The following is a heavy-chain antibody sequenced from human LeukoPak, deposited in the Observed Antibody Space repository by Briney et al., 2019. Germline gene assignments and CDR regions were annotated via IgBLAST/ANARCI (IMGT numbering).Heavy chain of an antibody. CDR2: ISYDGSNK. CDR3: ARANSYESVDY. V-gene: IGHV3-30*01. J-gene: IGHJ4*02. D-gene: IGHD3-22*01. CDR1: GFTFSSYA. Sequence: PGGSLRLSCAASGFTFSSYAMHWVRQAPGKGLEWVAVISYDGSNKYYADSVKGRFTISRDNSKNTLYLQMNSLRAEDTAVYYCARANSYESVDYWGQGTPVTVSS.